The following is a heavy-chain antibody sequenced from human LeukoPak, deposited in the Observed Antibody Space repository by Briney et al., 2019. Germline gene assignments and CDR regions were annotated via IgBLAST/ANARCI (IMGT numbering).Heavy chain of an antibody. Sequence: GGSLRLSCAASGFSFSGSAMHWVRQASGKGLVWVGRIRSKANSYATAYAASVKGRFTISRDDSKNTAYLQMNSLKTEDTAVYYCTSGYSGYDSDYWGQGTLVTVSS. J-gene: IGHJ4*02. D-gene: IGHD5-12*01. CDR3: TSGYSGYDSDY. CDR2: IRSKANSYAT. CDR1: GFSFSGSA. V-gene: IGHV3-73*01.